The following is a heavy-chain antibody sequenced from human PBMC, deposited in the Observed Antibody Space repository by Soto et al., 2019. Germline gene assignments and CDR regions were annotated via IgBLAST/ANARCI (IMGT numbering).Heavy chain of an antibody. CDR1: VFSLCSYS. Sequence: GGALTLSFAASVFSLCSYSMCLGRPAPEKGLEWVSGISGSGGSTYYADSVKGRFTISRDNSKNTLFLQMISLRAEDTAVYYCAKATSIALAGTYSIDCWGQGTLVTVSS. D-gene: IGHD6-19*01. CDR2: ISGSGGST. CDR3: AKATSIALAGTYSIDC. J-gene: IGHJ4*01. V-gene: IGHV3-23*01.